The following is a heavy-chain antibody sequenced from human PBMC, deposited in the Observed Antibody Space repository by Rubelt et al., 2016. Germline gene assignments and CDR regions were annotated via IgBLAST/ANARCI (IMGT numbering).Heavy chain of an antibody. V-gene: IGHV3-23*01. CDR2: ISGSGGST. CDR1: GFTFSSYA. D-gene: IGHD2-15*01. J-gene: IGHJ4*02. CDR3: AKCGGDCSGGSYY. Sequence: EVQLLESGGGLVQPGGSLRLSCAASGFTFSSYAMSWVRQAPGKGLEWVSAISGSGGSTYYADSVKGRFNISRDNSKNTLYLQMNSLRAEDTAVYYCAKCGGDCSGGSYYWGQGTLVTVSS.